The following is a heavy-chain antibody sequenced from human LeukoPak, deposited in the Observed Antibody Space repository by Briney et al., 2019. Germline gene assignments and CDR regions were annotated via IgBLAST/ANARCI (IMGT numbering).Heavy chain of an antibody. J-gene: IGHJ4*02. CDR2: ISAYNGNT. V-gene: IGHV1-18*01. Sequence: GASVKVSCKASGYTFTSYGISWVRQAPGQGLEWMGWISAYNGNTNYAQKLQGRVTMTTDTSTSTAYMELRSLRSDDTAVYYCARDHRVNRYSSSWPVDYWGQGTLVTVSS. CDR1: GYTFTSYG. CDR3: ARDHRVNRYSSSWPVDY. D-gene: IGHD6-13*01.